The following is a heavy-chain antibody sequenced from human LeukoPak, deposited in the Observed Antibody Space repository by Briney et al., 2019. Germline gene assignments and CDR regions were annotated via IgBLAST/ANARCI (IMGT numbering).Heavy chain of an antibody. CDR1: GDSITSGGYS. V-gene: IGHV4-30-4*07. CDR3: ARVVAAAGNNWFDP. J-gene: IGHJ5*02. CDR2: IHDSGST. Sequence: SETLSLTCAVSGDSITSGGYSWSWIRQTPGKGLEWIAYIHDSGSTYNNPSLKSRLSISIDTSKNQFSLKLNSVTAADTAVYYCARVVAAAGNNWFDPWGQGTLVTVSS. D-gene: IGHD6-25*01.